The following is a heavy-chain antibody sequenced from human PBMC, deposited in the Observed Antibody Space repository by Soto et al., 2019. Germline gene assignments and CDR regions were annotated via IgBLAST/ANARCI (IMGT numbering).Heavy chain of an antibody. D-gene: IGHD2-15*01. CDR1: GYSVSSYY. CDR3: ARRCSGGSCHYYYGMDV. J-gene: IGHJ6*02. V-gene: IGHV4-59*02. CDR2: IYYTGST. Sequence: SETLSLTCTVSGYSVSSYYWSWMRQPPGKRLEWLGHIYYTGSTNYNPSLNSRVTISLDTSKNQFSLKLSSVTAADTAVYYCARRCSGGSCHYYYGMDVWGQGTTVTVSS.